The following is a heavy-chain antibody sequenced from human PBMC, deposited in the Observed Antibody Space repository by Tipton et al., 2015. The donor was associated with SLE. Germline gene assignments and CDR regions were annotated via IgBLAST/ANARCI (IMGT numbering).Heavy chain of an antibody. CDR1: GGSISSSSYY. J-gene: IGHJ5*02. V-gene: IGHV4-39*07. D-gene: IGHD5-12*01. CDR2: IYYSGST. Sequence: TLSLTCTVSGGSISSSSYYWGWIRQPPGKGLEWIGSIYYSGSTNYNPSLKRRVTISVDTSKNQFSLKLSSVTAADTAVYYCARHGVDYSPFDPWGQGTLVTVSS. CDR3: ARHGVDYSPFDP.